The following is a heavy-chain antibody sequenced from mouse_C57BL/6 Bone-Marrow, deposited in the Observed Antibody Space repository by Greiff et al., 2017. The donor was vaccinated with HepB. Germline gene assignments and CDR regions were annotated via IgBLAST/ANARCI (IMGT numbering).Heavy chain of an antibody. CDR2: IDPADSYT. CDR3: ARGGY. V-gene: IGHV1-69*01. Sequence: QVQLKQPGAELVMPGASVKLSCKASGYTFTSYWMHWVKQRPGQGLEWIGEIDPADSYTNYNQKFKGKSTLTVDKSSSTAYMQLSSLTSEDSAVYNCARGGYWGRGTTLTVSS. CDR1: GYTFTSYW. J-gene: IGHJ2*01.